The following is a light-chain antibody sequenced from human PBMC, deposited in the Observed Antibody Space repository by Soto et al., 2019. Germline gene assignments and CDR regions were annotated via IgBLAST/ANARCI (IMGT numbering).Light chain of an antibody. CDR2: DVS. CDR1: STDVGAYNF. V-gene: IGLV2-14*01. CDR3: SSYTTSRSYF. Sequence: QSALTQPASVSGSPGQSITISCTGTSTDVGAYNFVSWHQQHPGKAPKLMIYDVSDRPSGVSNRFSGSKSGNTASLTISGLQPDDEADYYCSSYTTSRSYFFGTGTKLTVL. J-gene: IGLJ1*01.